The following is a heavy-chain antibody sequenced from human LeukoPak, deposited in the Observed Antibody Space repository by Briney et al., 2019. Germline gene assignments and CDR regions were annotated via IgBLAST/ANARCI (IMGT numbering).Heavy chain of an antibody. V-gene: IGHV2-70*11. CDR3: ARERMIRGVITDY. D-gene: IGHD3-10*01. CDR1: GFSFSTGEMC. CDR2: IDWDDDK. Sequence: SGPALVKPTQTLTLTCTFSGFSFSTGEMCVSWIRQPPGKALEWLARIDWDDDKYYSTSLKTRLTISKDTSKNQVLLTMTNMDPVDTATYYCARERMIRGVITDYWGQGTLVTVSS. J-gene: IGHJ4*02.